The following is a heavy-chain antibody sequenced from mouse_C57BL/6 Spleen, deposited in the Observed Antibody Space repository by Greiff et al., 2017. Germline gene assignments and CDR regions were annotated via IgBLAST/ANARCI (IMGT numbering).Heavy chain of an antibody. V-gene: IGHV3-6*01. CDR1: GYSITSGFY. D-gene: IGHD1-1*01. Sequence: EVKLVESGPGLVKPSQSLSLTCSVTGYSITSGFYWNWIRQFPGNKLEWMGYISYDGSNNYNPSLKNRISITRDTSKNQFFLKLNSVTTEDTATYYCAREGYYGSSHGYWGHDATRALSS. CDR2: ISYDGSN. CDR3: AREGYYGSSHGY. J-gene: IGHJ2*01.